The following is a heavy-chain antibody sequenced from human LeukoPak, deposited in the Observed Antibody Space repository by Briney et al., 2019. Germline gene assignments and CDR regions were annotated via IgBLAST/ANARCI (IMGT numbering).Heavy chain of an antibody. J-gene: IGHJ3*02. D-gene: IGHD2-2*01. Sequence: ASVKVSCKPSGYTFTSYGISWVRQAPGQGLERMGWIGAYNGNTNYAQKLQGRVTMTTDTTTSTAYMELRSLRSDDTAVYYCARGIVVVPAAMGIHDAFDIWGQGTMVTVSS. CDR3: ARGIVVVPAAMGIHDAFDI. CDR1: GYTFTSYG. V-gene: IGHV1-18*01. CDR2: IGAYNGNT.